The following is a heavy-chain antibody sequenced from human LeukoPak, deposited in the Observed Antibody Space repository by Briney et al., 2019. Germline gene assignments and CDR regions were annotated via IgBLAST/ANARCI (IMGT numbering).Heavy chain of an antibody. CDR3: AKTINWLVNALDY. V-gene: IGHV3-23*01. CDR2: ISGSGGST. Sequence: TGGSLRLSCAASGFTFSSYAMSWVRQSPGKGLEWVSAISGSGGSTYYADSVKGRFTISRDNSKNTLYLQMNSLRAEDTAVYYCAKTINWLVNALDYWGQGTLVTVSS. D-gene: IGHD6-19*01. CDR1: GFTFSSYA. J-gene: IGHJ4*02.